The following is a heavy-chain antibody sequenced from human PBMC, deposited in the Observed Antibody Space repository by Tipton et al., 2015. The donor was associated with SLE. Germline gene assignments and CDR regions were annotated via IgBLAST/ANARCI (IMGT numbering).Heavy chain of an antibody. Sequence: GSLRLSCAASGFTFSNAWMSWVRQAPGKGLEWVGRIKSKTDGGTTDYAAPLKGRFIISRDDSKNTLFLQMNSLETEDTAIYYCTADLEAWLRFDCWGQGTLVTVSS. J-gene: IGHJ4*02. CDR1: GFTFSNAW. V-gene: IGHV3-15*01. CDR2: IKSKTDGGTT. CDR3: TADLEAWLRFDC. D-gene: IGHD5-12*01.